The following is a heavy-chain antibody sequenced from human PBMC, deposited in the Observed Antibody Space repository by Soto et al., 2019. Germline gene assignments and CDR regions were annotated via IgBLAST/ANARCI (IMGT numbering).Heavy chain of an antibody. CDR3: ARLPRDCNKTSCYYADH. CDR1: VYDFNTNW. D-gene: IGHD3-3*01. J-gene: IGHJ4*02. Sequence: GESLKISCGGSVYDFNTNWFGWVRQLPGRGMEWVVIMYPGDSDTRYNPSLQRHVTLSVDVTVSTAFLQWRSLETSDTGMYFCARLPRDCNKTSCYYADHWGQGTQVTVSP. CDR2: MYPGDSDT. V-gene: IGHV5-51*01.